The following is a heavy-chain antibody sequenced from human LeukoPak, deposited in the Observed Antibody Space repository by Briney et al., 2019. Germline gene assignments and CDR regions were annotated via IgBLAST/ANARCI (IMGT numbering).Heavy chain of an antibody. J-gene: IGHJ4*02. D-gene: IGHD2-15*01. V-gene: IGHV1-8*03. Sequence: ASVKVSCKASGYTFTSYDINWVRQATGQGLEWVGWMNPNSGNTGYAQKFQGRVTITRNTSISTAYMELSSLRSEDTAVYYCARGVGYCSGGSCYQFWGQGTLVTVSS. CDR3: ARGVGYCSGGSCYQF. CDR2: MNPNSGNT. CDR1: GYTFTSYD.